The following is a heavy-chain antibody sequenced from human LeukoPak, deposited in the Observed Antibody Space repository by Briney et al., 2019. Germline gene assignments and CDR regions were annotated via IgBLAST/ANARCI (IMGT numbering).Heavy chain of an antibody. CDR2: ISASGGST. J-gene: IGHJ6*02. CDR3: AKVMEQRLYFYYYDMDV. CDR1: GFTFGSYG. V-gene: IGHV3-23*01. D-gene: IGHD1-26*01. Sequence: PGGSLRLSCAASGFTFGSYGMHWIRQAPGKGLEWVSAISASGGSTDYADSGKGRFTISRDNSKNTLYLQMNSLRAEDTGVYYCAKVMEQRLYFYYYDMDVWGQGTMVIVSS.